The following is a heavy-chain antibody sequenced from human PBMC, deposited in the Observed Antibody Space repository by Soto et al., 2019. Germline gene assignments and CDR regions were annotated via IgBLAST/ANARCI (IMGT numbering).Heavy chain of an antibody. Sequence: PGGSLRLSCAASGFTFSNYAMSWVRQAPGKGLEWVSAIRGSGSSTYYADSVKGRFTISRDNAENSLYLQMNSLRAEDTAVYYCASARHIGPWGQGTLVTVSS. CDR2: IRGSGSST. CDR3: ASARHIGP. CDR1: GFTFSNYA. D-gene: IGHD2-21*01. V-gene: IGHV3-23*01. J-gene: IGHJ5*02.